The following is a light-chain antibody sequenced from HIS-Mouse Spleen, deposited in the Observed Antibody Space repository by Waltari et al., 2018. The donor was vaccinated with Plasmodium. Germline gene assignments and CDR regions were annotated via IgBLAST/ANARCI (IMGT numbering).Light chain of an antibody. CDR3: QAWDSSTVV. Sequence: SYELTQPPSVSVSPGQTASITCPRAKLGYKYPCWYQQKPGQSPVLVIYQDSKRPSGIPERFSGSNSGNTATLTISGTQAMDEADYYCQAWDSSTVVFGGGTKLTVL. CDR1: KLGYKY. V-gene: IGLV3-1*01. J-gene: IGLJ2*01. CDR2: QDS.